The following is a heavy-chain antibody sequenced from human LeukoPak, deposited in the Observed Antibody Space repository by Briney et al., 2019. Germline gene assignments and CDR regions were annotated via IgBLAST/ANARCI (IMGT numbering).Heavy chain of an antibody. Sequence: ASVKVSCKASGYTFTVYYVHWVRQAPGQGLEWMGWINPNSGGTNYAQKFQGRVTMTRDTSISTAYMELSRLRSDDTAVYYCARGKRGGDCYSNWGQGTLVTVSS. CDR1: GYTFTVYY. V-gene: IGHV1-2*02. CDR3: ARGKRGGDCYSN. J-gene: IGHJ4*02. CDR2: INPNSGGT. D-gene: IGHD2-21*02.